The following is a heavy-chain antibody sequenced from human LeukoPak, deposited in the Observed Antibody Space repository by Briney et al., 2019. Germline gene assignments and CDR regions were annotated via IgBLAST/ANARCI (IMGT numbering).Heavy chain of an antibody. CDR3: ARELRRDAY. CDR2: MNPNSGKT. D-gene: IGHD5-24*01. J-gene: IGHJ4*02. V-gene: IGHV1-8*01. CDR1: GYTFTSYD. Sequence: ASVKVSCKASGYTFTSYDINWVRQATGQGLEWMGYMNPNSGKTEYAQKFQGRVTMTADTSISTAYMELSSLTSEDTAVYYCARELRRDAYWGQGTLVTVPS.